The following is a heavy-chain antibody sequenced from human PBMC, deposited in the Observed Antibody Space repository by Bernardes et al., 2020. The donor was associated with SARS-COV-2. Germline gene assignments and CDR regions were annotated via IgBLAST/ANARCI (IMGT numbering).Heavy chain of an antibody. CDR1: GFTFSSYG. D-gene: IGHD3-3*01. CDR3: AKDYAIFGVDLYYYGMDV. V-gene: IGHV3-30*18. J-gene: IGHJ6*02. CDR2: ISYDGSNK. Sequence: GGFLRLSCAASGFTFSSYGMHWVRQAPGKGLEWVAVISYDGSNKYYADSVKGRFTISRDNSKNTLYLQMNSLRAEDTAVYYCAKDYAIFGVDLYYYGMDVWGQGTTVTVSS.